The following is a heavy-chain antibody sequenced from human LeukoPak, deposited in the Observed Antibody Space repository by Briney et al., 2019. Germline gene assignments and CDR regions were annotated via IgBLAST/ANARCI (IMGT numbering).Heavy chain of an antibody. V-gene: IGHV3-48*02. CDR2: ISSSSSTI. CDR3: ARHDVIPSQDDYVNWFDP. CDR1: GFTFSSYS. Sequence: GGSLRLSCAASGFTFSSYSMNWVRQAPGKGLEWVSYISSSSSTIYYADSVKGRFTISRDNAKNSLYLQMNSLRDEDTAVYYCARHDVIPSQDDYVNWFDPWGQGTLVTVSS. D-gene: IGHD4-17*01. J-gene: IGHJ5*02.